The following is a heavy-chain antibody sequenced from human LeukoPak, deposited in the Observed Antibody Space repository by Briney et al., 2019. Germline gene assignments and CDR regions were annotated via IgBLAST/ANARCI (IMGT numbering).Heavy chain of an antibody. CDR3: ASGRGYCGGASCPPFDF. D-gene: IGHD2-21*01. V-gene: IGHV4-59*01. CDR2: IYYSGNT. CDR1: GGSISSYY. Sequence: SETLSLTCTVSGGSISSYYWSWIRQPPGKGLEWIGYIYYSGNTNYIPSLKSRATISLDTSKNQFSLRLSSVTAADTAVYFCASGRGYCGGASCPPFDFWGQGTLVTVSS. J-gene: IGHJ4*02.